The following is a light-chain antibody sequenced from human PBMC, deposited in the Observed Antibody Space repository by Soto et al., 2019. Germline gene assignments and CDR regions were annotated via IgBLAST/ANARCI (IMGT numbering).Light chain of an antibody. J-gene: IGKJ2*01. CDR3: QHTTDFT. CDR1: QSVSSY. V-gene: IGKV3-11*01. CDR2: DAS. Sequence: EIVLTQSPATLSLSPGERATLSCRASQSVSSYLAWYQQKPGQAPRLLIYDASNRATGIPARSSGSGSGTDFTLTITGLQPDDLGTYYCQHTTDFTFGQGTKVEIK.